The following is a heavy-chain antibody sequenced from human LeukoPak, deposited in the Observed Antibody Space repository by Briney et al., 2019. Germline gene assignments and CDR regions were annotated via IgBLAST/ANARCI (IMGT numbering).Heavy chain of an antibody. CDR1: GYTFTSYG. Sequence: ASVKVSCKASGYTFTSYGISWVRQAAGQGLEWMGWISAYNGNTNYAQKLQGRVTMTTDTSTSTAYMELRSLRSDDTAVYYCARELPRGYCTNGVCLPLPPRFDPWGQGTLVTVSS. V-gene: IGHV1-18*01. CDR2: ISAYNGNT. CDR3: ARELPRGYCTNGVCLPLPPRFDP. J-gene: IGHJ5*02. D-gene: IGHD2-8*01.